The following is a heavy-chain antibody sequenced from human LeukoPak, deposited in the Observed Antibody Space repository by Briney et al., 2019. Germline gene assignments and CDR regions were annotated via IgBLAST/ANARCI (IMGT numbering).Heavy chain of an antibody. Sequence: GGSLRLSCAASGFTFNDYAMNWVRQAPGKGLEWVSLLSGDGLSIHYADSVRGRFTISRDNSKNSLYLQMNSLRTEDSALYYCAKDLDGGWYDGFDIWGQGTMVTVSS. CDR2: LSGDGLSI. CDR3: AKDLDGGWYDGFDI. J-gene: IGHJ3*02. D-gene: IGHD6-19*01. V-gene: IGHV3-43*02. CDR1: GFTFNDYA.